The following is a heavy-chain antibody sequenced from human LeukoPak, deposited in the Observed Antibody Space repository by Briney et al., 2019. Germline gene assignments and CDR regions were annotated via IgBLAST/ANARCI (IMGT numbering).Heavy chain of an antibody. D-gene: IGHD3-10*01. CDR2: INNDGVST. CDR3: ARDRSWFGELYNWFDP. V-gene: IGHV3-74*01. J-gene: IGHJ5*02. CDR1: GFTLSSYW. Sequence: GSLRLSCATSGFTLSSYWMHWVRQVPGKGLEWLSRINNDGVSTSYADSVKGRFTISRDNSKNTLYLQMNSLGAEDTAVYYRARDRSWFGELYNWFDPWGQGTLVTVSS.